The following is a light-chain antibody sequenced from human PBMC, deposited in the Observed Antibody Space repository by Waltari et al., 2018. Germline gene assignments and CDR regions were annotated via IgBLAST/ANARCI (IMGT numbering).Light chain of an antibody. J-gene: IGLJ1*01. V-gene: IGLV1-51*01. CDR1: NSNIGSNF. CDR3: GAWDKNLGLSYV. Sequence: QSVLTQPPSVSAAPGQKVTISCSGSNSNIGSNFVSWYQQFPGKAPKLLIHDNHQRPSTIPDRFSASKSGSSATLAITGLQTGDEATYYCGAWDKNLGLSYVFGTGTQVTVL. CDR2: DNH.